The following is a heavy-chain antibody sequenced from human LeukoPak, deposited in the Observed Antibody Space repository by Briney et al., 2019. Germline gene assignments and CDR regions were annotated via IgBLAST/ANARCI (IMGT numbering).Heavy chain of an antibody. Sequence: SETLSLTCTVSGGSISSYYWSWIRQPPGKGLEWIGYIYYSGNTNYNPSLKSRVTMSVDTSKNQFSLKPSSVTAADTAVYYCARGLGYCSSTTCYPWFGPWGQGTLVTVSS. V-gene: IGHV4-59*01. CDR3: ARGLGYCSSTTCYPWFGP. D-gene: IGHD2-2*01. CDR1: GGSISSYY. J-gene: IGHJ5*02. CDR2: IYYSGNT.